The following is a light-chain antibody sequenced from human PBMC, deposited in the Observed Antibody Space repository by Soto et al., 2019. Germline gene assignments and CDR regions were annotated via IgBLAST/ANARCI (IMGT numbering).Light chain of an antibody. CDR3: QQYGSSPRT. Sequence: EIVLTQSPGTLSLSPGERATLSCTASQSVSNSFLARYQQKPGQAPRLLIYGASTRATGIPDRFSGSGSGTDFTLTISRLQPEDLAVYYCQQYGSSPRTFGQGTKVEIK. CDR1: QSVSNSF. V-gene: IGKV3-20*01. J-gene: IGKJ1*01. CDR2: GAS.